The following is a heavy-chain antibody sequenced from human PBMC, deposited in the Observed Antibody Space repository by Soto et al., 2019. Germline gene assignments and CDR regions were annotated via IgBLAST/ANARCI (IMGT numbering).Heavy chain of an antibody. J-gene: IGHJ4*02. CDR1: GYNFASYG. V-gene: IGHV1-18*04. CDR2: ISAYNGNT. Sequence: ASVKVSCKASGYNFASYGFSWVRQAPGQGLEWMGWISAYNGNTNYVQKLQGRVTMTRDTSTSTAYMELRNLRSDDTAVYYCARDGRSSGSSAYWGQGPLVTVYS. CDR3: ARDGRSSGSSAY. D-gene: IGHD1-26*01.